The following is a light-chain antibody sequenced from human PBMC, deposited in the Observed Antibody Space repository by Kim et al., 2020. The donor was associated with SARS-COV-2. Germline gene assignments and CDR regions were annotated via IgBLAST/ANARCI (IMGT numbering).Light chain of an antibody. J-gene: IGLJ3*02. CDR1: TPSIGSDD. V-gene: IGLV1-47*01. Sequence: QRVTISCSGSTPSIGSDDVYWYQQLPGTAPKLLIYRNIKRPSGVPDRFSGSKSGTSASLAISGLGSEDEADYYCATWDDSLSGPGVFGGGTQLTVL. CDR2: RNI. CDR3: ATWDDSLSGPGV.